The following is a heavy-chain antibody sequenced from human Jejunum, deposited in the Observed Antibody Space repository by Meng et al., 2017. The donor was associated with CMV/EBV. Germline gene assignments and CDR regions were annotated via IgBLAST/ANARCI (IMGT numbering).Heavy chain of an antibody. CDR2: ITSSSNNV. J-gene: IGHJ5*02. D-gene: IGHD3-3*01. CDR1: NIYS. V-gene: IGHV3-21*01. Sequence: NIYSMNWVRQAPGKGLEWVSSITSSSNNVWYADSVKGRFTISRDNAKNSLYLQMNSLRDEDTAVYYCAKDRDSWSGYYTIAWFDPWGQGTLVTVSS. CDR3: AKDRDSWSGYYTIAWFDP.